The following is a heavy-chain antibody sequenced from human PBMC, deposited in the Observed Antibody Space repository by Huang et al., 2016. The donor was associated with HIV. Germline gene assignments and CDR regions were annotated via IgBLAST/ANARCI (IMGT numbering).Heavy chain of an antibody. CDR3: ATKTAAMDI. D-gene: IGHD1-7*01. CDR2: IKQDESEK. Sequence: VESGGRLVQPGGSIRLSCVGSTFRFGAYWMSGVRQSPGKGLEGVANIKQDESEKYYVDSVKGRFNISRDNAKKVLFLEMNNVRVEDTATYYCATKTAAMDIWGQGTTVTVS. J-gene: IGHJ6*02. CDR1: TFRFGAYW. V-gene: IGHV3-7*01.